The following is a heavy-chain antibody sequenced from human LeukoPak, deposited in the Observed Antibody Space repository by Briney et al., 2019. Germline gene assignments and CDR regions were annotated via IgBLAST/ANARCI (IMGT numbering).Heavy chain of an antibody. Sequence: EASVKVSCKASGYTFISHYIHWVRLAPGQGLEWMGIINPSGGSTTYAQKFQGRLTMTRDMSTSTVYMEVSSLRSEDTAVYYCARGEVRGVTHFPNWFDPWGQGTLVTVSS. J-gene: IGHJ5*02. V-gene: IGHV1-46*01. D-gene: IGHD3-10*01. CDR2: INPSGGST. CDR1: GYTFISHY. CDR3: ARGEVRGVTHFPNWFDP.